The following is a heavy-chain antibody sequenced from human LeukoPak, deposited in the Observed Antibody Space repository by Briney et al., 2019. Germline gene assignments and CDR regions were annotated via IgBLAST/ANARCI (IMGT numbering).Heavy chain of an antibody. CDR1: GDSISTYY. D-gene: IGHD5-12*01. J-gene: IGHJ4*02. CDR3: ARVGGGYGTAIDY. CDR2: IYYSGNT. Sequence: SETLSLTCIVSGDSISTYYWSWIRQPPGKGLEWIGYIYYSGNTNYNPSLKSRVTISLDTSKNQFSLNLNSVTAADTAVYYCARVGGGYGTAIDYWGQGTLVTVSS. V-gene: IGHV4-59*01.